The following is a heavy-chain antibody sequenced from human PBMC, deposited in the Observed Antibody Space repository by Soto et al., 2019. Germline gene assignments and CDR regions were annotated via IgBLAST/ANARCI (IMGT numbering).Heavy chain of an antibody. CDR1: GFTFSSYA. CDR2: ISYDGSNK. V-gene: IGHV3-30-3*01. D-gene: IGHD3-3*01. J-gene: IGHJ6*02. Sequence: PVGSLRLSCAASGFTFSSYAMHWVRQAPGKGLEWVAVISYDGSNKYYADSVKGRFTISRDNSKNTLYLQMNSLRAEDTAVYYCARGANDFWSGYFHYYYYGMDVWGQGTTVTVSS. CDR3: ARGANDFWSGYFHYYYYGMDV.